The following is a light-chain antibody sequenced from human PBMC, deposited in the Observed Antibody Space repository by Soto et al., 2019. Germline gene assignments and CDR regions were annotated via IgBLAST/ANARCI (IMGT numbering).Light chain of an antibody. J-gene: IGKJ2*01. CDR2: RAS. CDR3: QQYFSSPPYT. V-gene: IGKV3-20*01. Sequence: EIVLTQSPGTLSVSPGERATLSCRASQSVSNNYLAWYQHKPGQAPRLLIYRASSRATYIPDRFSASGSGTDFALTISRLEPEDIAVYYCQQYFSSPPYTFGQGTQLEIK. CDR1: QSVSNNY.